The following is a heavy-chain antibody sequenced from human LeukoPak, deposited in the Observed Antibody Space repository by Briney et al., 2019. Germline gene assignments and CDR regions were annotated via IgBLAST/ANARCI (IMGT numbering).Heavy chain of an antibody. V-gene: IGHV4-34*01. CDR3: ARAGITIFGVVDY. D-gene: IGHD3-3*01. CDR2: INHSGST. Sequence: SETLSLTCAVYGGSFSGYYWSWIRQPPGKGLEWIGEINHSGSTNYNPSLKSRVTISVDTSKNQFSLKLSSVTAADTAVYYGARAGITIFGVVDYWGQGTVVTVSS. CDR1: GGSFSGYY. J-gene: IGHJ4*02.